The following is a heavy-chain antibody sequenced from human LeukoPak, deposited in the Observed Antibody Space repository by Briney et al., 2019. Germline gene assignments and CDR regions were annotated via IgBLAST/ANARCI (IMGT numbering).Heavy chain of an antibody. V-gene: IGHV3-30*02. D-gene: IGHD6-13*01. CDR2: IQDDGSNK. CDR1: GFTFSSSG. CDR3: AKRGEGVSNTWYMNNWFDP. Sequence: GGSLRLSCAASGFTFSSSGMHWVRQAPGKGLEWVAFIQDDGSNKYYADSVKGRFTISRDNSKNTLYLQMNSLRAEDTAVYYCAKRGEGVSNTWYMNNWFDPWGQGTLVTVSS. J-gene: IGHJ5*02.